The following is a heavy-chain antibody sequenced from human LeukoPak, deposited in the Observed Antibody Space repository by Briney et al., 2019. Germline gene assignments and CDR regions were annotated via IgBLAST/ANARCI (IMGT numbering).Heavy chain of an antibody. V-gene: IGHV4-39*07. CDR2: IYYSGTT. CDR1: GGSISSSSYY. J-gene: IGHJ5*02. Sequence: PSETLSLTCTVSGGSISSSSYYWGWIRQPPGKGLEWIGTIYYSGTTHYSPSLKSRVTISVDTSKNQFSLKLSSVTAADTAVYYCARGLLRFLANWFDPWGQGTLVTVSS. D-gene: IGHD3-3*01. CDR3: ARGLLRFLANWFDP.